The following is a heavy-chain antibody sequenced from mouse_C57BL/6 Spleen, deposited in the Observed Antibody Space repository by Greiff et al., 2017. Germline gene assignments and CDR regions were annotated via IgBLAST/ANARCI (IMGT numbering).Heavy chain of an antibody. CDR2: IRSKSNNYAT. J-gene: IGHJ3*01. CDR3: VRHEKVMGNYGGPWFAY. V-gene: IGHV10-1*01. D-gene: IGHD2-1*01. CDR1: GFSFNTYA. Sequence: EVKLQESGGGLVQPKGSLKLSCAASGFSFNTYAMNWVRQAPGKGLEWVARIRSKSNNYATYYADSVKDRFTISRDDSESMLYLQMNNLKTEDTAMYYCVRHEKVMGNYGGPWFAYWGQGTLVTVSA.